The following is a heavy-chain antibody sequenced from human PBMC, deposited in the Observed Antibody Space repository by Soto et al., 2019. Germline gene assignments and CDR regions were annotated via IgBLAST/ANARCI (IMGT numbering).Heavy chain of an antibody. Sequence: ASVEVSCEASGYVFTIYYIRWVRQAPGQGLEWMGIINPSGGSTSYAQKFQGRVTMTRDTSTSTVYMELSSLRSEDTAVYYCSRGVVTATNPGNWFDPWGQGTLVTVSS. V-gene: IGHV1-46*01. CDR3: SRGVVTATNPGNWFDP. CDR2: INPSGGST. J-gene: IGHJ5*02. D-gene: IGHD2-21*02. CDR1: GYVFTIYY.